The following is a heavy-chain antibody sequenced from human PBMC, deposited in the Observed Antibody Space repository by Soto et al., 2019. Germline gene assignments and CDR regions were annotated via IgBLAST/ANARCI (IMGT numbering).Heavy chain of an antibody. CDR3: AGDSTDGDFCDDFDV. D-gene: IGHD3-10*01. Sequence: ELQLVESGGGLVQPGGSLRLSCAASGFSVSIYYVNWVRQAPGKGLEWVSVIYSGGTTHYADSVKGRFTISRDTSKNTLYLQMNSLRVEDTAVYYCAGDSTDGDFCDDFDVWGQGTMVTVSS. V-gene: IGHV3-66*01. J-gene: IGHJ3*01. CDR1: GFSVSIYY. CDR2: IYSGGTT.